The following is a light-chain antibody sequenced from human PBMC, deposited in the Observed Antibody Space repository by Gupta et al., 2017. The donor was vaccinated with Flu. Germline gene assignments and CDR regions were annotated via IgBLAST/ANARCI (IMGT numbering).Light chain of an antibody. V-gene: IGLV1-40*01. Sequence: QSVLTQLPSVSGAPGQRVSISCTGSSSNIVAGHDVHWYQQLPGTAPKLLIYGNGNRPSGVPDRFSGSKSGTSASLAITALQAEDEADYYCQSYDSSLTREVFGSGTKVTVL. CDR2: GNG. CDR3: QSYDSSLTREV. CDR1: SSNIVAGHD. J-gene: IGLJ1*01.